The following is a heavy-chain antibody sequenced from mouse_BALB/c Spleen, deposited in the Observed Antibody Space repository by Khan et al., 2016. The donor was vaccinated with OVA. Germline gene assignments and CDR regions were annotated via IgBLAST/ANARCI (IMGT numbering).Heavy chain of an antibody. CDR3: ARLYYSWLAD. J-gene: IGHJ3*01. D-gene: IGHD1-1*02. Sequence: QVQLQQSGAELVKPGSSVKLSCKTSGYTFTSYWMHWVKQRPGQGLEWIGEINPSNGRTYYNEKFKNKATLIVDKSSSTAYIELSSLTSEDSAVYYCARLYYSWLADWGQGTLVSVSA. CDR1: GYTFTSYW. V-gene: IGHV1S81*02. CDR2: INPSNGRT.